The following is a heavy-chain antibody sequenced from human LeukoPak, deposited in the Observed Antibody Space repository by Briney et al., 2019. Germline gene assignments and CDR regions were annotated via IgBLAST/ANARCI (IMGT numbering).Heavy chain of an antibody. D-gene: IGHD3-22*01. V-gene: IGHV3-23*01. Sequence: PGGSLRLSCAASGFTFNNYAMSWVRQAPGKGLEWVSAISGSGGSTYYADSVKGRFTISRDNSKNTLYLQMNSLRAEDTAVYYCAKESGITMIVVGDFDYWGQGTLVTVSS. CDR3: AKESGITMIVVGDFDY. J-gene: IGHJ4*02. CDR2: ISGSGGST. CDR1: GFTFNNYA.